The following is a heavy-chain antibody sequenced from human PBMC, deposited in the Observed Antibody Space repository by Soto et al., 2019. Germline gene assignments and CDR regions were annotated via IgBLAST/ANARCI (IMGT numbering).Heavy chain of an antibody. CDR1: GFTFSSYW. V-gene: IGHV3-7*03. D-gene: IGHD4-17*01. CDR3: ARDPTVTTSNYWYFDL. J-gene: IGHJ2*01. CDR2: IKQDGSEK. Sequence: GGSLRLSCAASGFTFSSYWMSWVRQAPGKGLEWVANIKQDGSEKYYVDSVKGRFTTSRDNAKNSLYLQMNSLRAEDTAVYYCARDPTVTTSNYWYFDLWGRGTLVTVSS.